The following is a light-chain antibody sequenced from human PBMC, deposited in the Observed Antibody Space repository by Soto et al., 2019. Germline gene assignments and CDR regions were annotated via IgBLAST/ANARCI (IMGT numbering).Light chain of an antibody. CDR3: SSYTSSSTRV. Sequence: QSALTQPASVSGSPGQSITISCTGTSSDVGGYNYVSWYQQNPGKAPKLVIFDVSNRPSGVSNRFSGSKSGNTASLTISGLQAEDEADYYCSSYTSSSTRVFGGGTQLTVL. CDR2: DVS. J-gene: IGLJ3*02. CDR1: SSDVGGYNY. V-gene: IGLV2-14*03.